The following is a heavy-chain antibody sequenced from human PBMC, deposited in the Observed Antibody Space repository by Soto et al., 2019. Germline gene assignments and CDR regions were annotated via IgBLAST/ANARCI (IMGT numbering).Heavy chain of an antibody. CDR1: GFTFSSYW. J-gene: IGHJ5*02. Sequence: GGSLRLSCAASGFTFSSYWMHWARQAPGKGPEWVARISGDGGSTNYADTVKGRFTISRDNAKNTLYLQMNSLRAEDTAVYYCAKTHTRPNWFDPWGQGTLVTVSS. CDR2: ISGDGGST. D-gene: IGHD3-3*01. CDR3: AKTHTRPNWFDP. V-gene: IGHV3-74*01.